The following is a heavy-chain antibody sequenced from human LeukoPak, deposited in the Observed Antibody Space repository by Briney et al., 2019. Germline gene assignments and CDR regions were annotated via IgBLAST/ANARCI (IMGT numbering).Heavy chain of an antibody. V-gene: IGHV3-15*01. Sequence: GGSLRLSCTASGFTFTNAWMSWVRQAPGKGLEWVGRIQRKTDGGTTDYAAPVKGRFTISRDDSKNTLYLQMTSLKTEDTAVYYCTTENIVATIGDFWGQGTLVTVSS. CDR3: TTENIVATIGDF. J-gene: IGHJ4*02. CDR1: GFTFTNAW. D-gene: IGHD5-12*01. CDR2: IQRKTDGGTT.